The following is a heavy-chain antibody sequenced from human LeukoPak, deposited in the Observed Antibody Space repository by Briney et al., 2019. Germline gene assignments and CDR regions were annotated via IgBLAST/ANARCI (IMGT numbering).Heavy chain of an antibody. D-gene: IGHD1-26*01. J-gene: IGHJ3*02. V-gene: IGHV5-51*01. CDR3: ARRGGSFRDDAFDI. Sequence: GESLKISCQASGYSFTTYWIGWVRQLPGKGLEWMGVIYPGDSDTTYSPSFEGQVTISADKSISDAYLQWSSLKASDTAIYYCARRGGSFRDDAFDIWGQGTMVTVSS. CDR2: IYPGDSDT. CDR1: GYSFTTYW.